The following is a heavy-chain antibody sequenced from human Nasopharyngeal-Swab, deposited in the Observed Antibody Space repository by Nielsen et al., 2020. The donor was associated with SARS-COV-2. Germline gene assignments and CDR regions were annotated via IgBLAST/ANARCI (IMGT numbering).Heavy chain of an antibody. CDR1: GYSFTSYW. V-gene: IGHV5-10-1*01. Sequence: GESLKIPCKGSGYSFTSYWISWVRQMPGKGLEWMGRIDPSDSYTNYSPSFQGHVTISADKSISTAYLQWSSLKASDTAMYYCAKTGTARDAFDIWGQGTMVTVSS. J-gene: IGHJ3*02. CDR2: IDPSDSYT. CDR3: AKTGTARDAFDI. D-gene: IGHD1-7*01.